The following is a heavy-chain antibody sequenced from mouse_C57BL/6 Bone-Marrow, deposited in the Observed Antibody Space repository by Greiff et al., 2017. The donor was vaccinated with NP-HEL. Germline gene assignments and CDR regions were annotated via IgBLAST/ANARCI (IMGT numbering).Heavy chain of an antibody. CDR3: AKDDGYSRFAY. CDR2: INPYNGGT. CDR1: GYTFTDYY. Sequence: VQLKQSGPVLVKPGASVKMSCKASGYTFTDYYMNWVKQSHGKSLEWIGVINPYNGGTSYNQKFKGKATLTVDKSSSTAYMELNSLTSEDSAVYYCAKDDGYSRFAYWGQGTLVTVSA. J-gene: IGHJ3*01. D-gene: IGHD2-3*01. V-gene: IGHV1-19*01.